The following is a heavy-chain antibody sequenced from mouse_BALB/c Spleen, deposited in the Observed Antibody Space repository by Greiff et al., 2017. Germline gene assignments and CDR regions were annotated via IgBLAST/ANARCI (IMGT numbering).Heavy chain of an antibody. CDR2: IDPANGNT. Sequence: VQLKQSGAELVKPGASVKLSCTASGFNIKDTYMHWVKQRPEQGLEWIGRIDPANGNTKYDPKFQGKATLTADTSSNTAYLQLSSLTSEDTAVYYCARGQSMAWFAYWGQGTLVTVSA. CDR3: ARGQSMAWFAY. J-gene: IGHJ3*01. CDR1: GFNIKDTY. V-gene: IGHV14-3*02.